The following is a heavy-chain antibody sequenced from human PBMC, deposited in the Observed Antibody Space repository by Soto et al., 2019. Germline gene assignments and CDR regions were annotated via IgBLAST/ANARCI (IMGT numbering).Heavy chain of an antibody. J-gene: IGHJ4*02. V-gene: IGHV3-9*01. D-gene: IGHD1-1*01. CDR1: GFTFDDYA. CDR3: AKGICGTSGNVDS. Sequence: EVQLVESGGGLVQPGSSLRLSCAASGFTFDDYAMHWVRQAPGQGLEWVSGISWNSGSIGYADSVKGRFTISRDNAKNSLYLQMNSLRADEAALYYCAKGICGTSGNVDSWGQGTLVTVSS. CDR2: ISWNSGSI.